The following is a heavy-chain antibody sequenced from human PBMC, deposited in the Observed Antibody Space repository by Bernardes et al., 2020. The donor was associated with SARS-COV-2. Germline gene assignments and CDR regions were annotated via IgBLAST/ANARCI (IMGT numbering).Heavy chain of an antibody. Sequence: SETLSLTCAVYGGSFRGYYWSWIRQPPGQGLEWIGEINHSGSTNYNPSLKSRVTISVDTSKNQFSLKLSSVTAADTAVYYCARRKISITIFGVVRNGMDVWGQGTTVTVSS. D-gene: IGHD3-3*01. V-gene: IGHV4-34*01. CDR2: INHSGST. J-gene: IGHJ6*02. CDR1: GGSFRGYY. CDR3: ARRKISITIFGVVRNGMDV.